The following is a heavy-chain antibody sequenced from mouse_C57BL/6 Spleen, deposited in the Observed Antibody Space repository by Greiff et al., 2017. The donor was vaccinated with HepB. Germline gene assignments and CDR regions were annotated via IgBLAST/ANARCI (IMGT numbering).Heavy chain of an antibody. J-gene: IGHJ3*01. V-gene: IGHV14-4*01. CDR3: TTSNYWAY. CDR1: GFNIKDDY. Sequence: EVQRVESGAELVRPGASVKLSCTASGFNIKDDYMHWVKQRPEQGLEWIGWIDTENGDNEYASKFQGKATITADTSSNTNYMNLSSLTSEDPAVYYCTTSNYWAYWGQGTLVTVAA. D-gene: IGHD2-5*01. CDR2: IDTENGDN.